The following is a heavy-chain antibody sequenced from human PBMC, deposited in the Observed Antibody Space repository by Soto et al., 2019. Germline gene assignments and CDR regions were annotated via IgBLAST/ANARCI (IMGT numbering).Heavy chain of an antibody. D-gene: IGHD4-17*01. CDR3: ARVSDYGDFPPPPYYFDY. CDR1: GYTFTSYG. J-gene: IGHJ4*02. CDR2: ISAYNGNT. V-gene: IGHV1-18*01. Sequence: QVPLVQSGAEVKKPGASVKVSCKASGYTFTSYGISWVRQAPGQGLEWMGWISAYNGNTNYAQKLQGRVTMTTDTSTSTAYMELRSLRSDDTAVYYCARVSDYGDFPPPPYYFDYWGQGTLVTVSS.